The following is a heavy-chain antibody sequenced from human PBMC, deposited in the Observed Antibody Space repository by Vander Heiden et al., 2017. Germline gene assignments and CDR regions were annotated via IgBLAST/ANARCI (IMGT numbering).Heavy chain of an antibody. V-gene: IGHV4-39*01. CDR1: GGSISSSSYY. D-gene: IGHD2-15*01. CDR3: ATPGEVLEGWFDP. CDR2: IYYSGST. J-gene: IGHJ5*02. Sequence: QLQLQESGPGLVKPSETLSLTCTASGGSISSSSYYWGWIRQPHGKGLEWIGSIYYSGSTYYNPSLKGRVTISVDTSKNQFSLKLSSVTAADTAVYYCATPGEVLEGWFDPWGQGTLVTVSS.